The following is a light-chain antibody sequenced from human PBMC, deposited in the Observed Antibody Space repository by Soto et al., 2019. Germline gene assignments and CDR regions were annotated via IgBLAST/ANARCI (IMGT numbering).Light chain of an antibody. Sequence: EIVLTQSPGTLSLSPGEGATLSCMASQSVMSRYIAWYQQRPGQAPRLLIYGASNRATGSPDRISGSGSGTEFTLTISRLEPEEFAVYYCQQYGKLPVTFGGGTKVEIK. CDR1: QSVMSRY. CDR3: QQYGKLPVT. V-gene: IGKV3-20*01. J-gene: IGKJ4*01. CDR2: GAS.